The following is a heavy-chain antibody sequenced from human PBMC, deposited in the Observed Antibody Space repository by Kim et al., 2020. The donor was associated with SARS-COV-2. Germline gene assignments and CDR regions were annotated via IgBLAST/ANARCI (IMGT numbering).Heavy chain of an antibody. CDR1: GYKFTDYW. D-gene: IGHD5-12*01. CDR2: IYPDDSDT. J-gene: IGHJ5*02. Sequence: GESLKISCKGFGYKFTDYWIGWVRQMPGKGLEWMGMIYPDDSDTRYSPSFQGQVTISADKSISTAYLQWSNLKASDTAMYYCARFSGIRFSIWWFDPWGQGTLVTVSS. CDR3: ARFSGIRFSIWWFDP. V-gene: IGHV5-51*01.